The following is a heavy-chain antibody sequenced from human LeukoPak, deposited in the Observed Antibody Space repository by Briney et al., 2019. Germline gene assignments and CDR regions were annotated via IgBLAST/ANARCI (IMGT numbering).Heavy chain of an antibody. CDR2: ISSSGSTI. Sequence: GGSLRLSCAASGFTFSSYEMNWVRQAPGQGLEWVSYISSSGSTIYYADSVRGRFTISRDNAKNSLYLQMNSLRAEDTAVYYCACPCGVTTTGYYYYGMDVWGKGTTVTVSS. CDR3: ACPCGVTTTGYYYYGMDV. V-gene: IGHV3-48*03. CDR1: GFTFSSYE. J-gene: IGHJ6*04. D-gene: IGHD4-17*01.